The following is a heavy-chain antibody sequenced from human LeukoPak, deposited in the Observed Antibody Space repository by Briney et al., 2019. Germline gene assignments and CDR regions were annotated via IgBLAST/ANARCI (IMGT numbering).Heavy chain of an antibody. Sequence: ASVKVSCKASGYTFTGYYMHWVRQAPGPGLEWMGWINPNSGVTNYAQKFQGRVTMTRDTSISTAYMELSRLRSDDTAVYYCARDSRGSYNYYFMDVWGKGTTVTVSS. CDR2: INPNSGVT. CDR1: GYTFTGYY. D-gene: IGHD3-10*01. J-gene: IGHJ6*03. V-gene: IGHV1-2*02. CDR3: ARDSRGSYNYYFMDV.